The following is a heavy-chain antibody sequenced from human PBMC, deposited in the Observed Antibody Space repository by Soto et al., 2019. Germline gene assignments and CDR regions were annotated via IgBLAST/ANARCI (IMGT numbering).Heavy chain of an antibody. CDR1: GFTFSNYG. CDR3: ARGFSSRWYNIDY. Sequence: GGSLRLSCAASGFTFSNYGMHWVRQAPGKGLEWVALIWYDGSNKYYADSVKGRFTISRDNSKNTLYLQMNSLRAEDTAMYYCARGFSSRWYNIDYWGQGTLVTVST. J-gene: IGHJ4*02. D-gene: IGHD6-13*01. V-gene: IGHV3-33*01. CDR2: IWYDGSNK.